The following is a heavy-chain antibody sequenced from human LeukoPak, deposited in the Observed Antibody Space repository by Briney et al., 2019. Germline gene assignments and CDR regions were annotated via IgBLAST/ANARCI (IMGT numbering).Heavy chain of an antibody. D-gene: IGHD3-10*01. V-gene: IGHV4-34*01. J-gene: IGHJ4*02. CDR2: INHGGST. Sequence: KSSETLSLTCAVYGGSFSGYYWSWIRQPPGKGLEWIGEINHGGSTNYNPSLKSRVTMSVDTSKNQFSLKLSSVTAADTAVYYCARARGPFDYWGQGTLVTVSS. CDR1: GGSFSGYY. CDR3: ARARGPFDY.